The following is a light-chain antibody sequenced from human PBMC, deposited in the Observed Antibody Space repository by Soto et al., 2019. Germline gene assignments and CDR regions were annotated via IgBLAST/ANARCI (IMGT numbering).Light chain of an antibody. CDR1: QSVLDSPDTKNY. CDR2: WAS. V-gene: IGKV4-1*01. Sequence: IVMTQSPESLAVSLGERTTINCRSSQSVLDSPDTKNYLAWYQRKPVQPPKLLIYWASTRESGVPDRFCGSGSGTDFTLSISGLQAEDVAVYYCQQYYSFPLSFGGGTKVEIK. J-gene: IGKJ4*01. CDR3: QQYYSFPLS.